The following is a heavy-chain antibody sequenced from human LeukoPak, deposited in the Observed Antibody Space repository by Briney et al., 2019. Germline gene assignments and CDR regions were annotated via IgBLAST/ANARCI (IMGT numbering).Heavy chain of an antibody. Sequence: GRSLRLSCAASGFTFSSYGMHWVRQAPGKGLEWVAVIWYDGSNKYYADSVKGRFTISRDNSKNTLYLQMNSLRAEDTAVYYCARAYGDVLNWFDPWGQGTLVTVSS. J-gene: IGHJ5*02. V-gene: IGHV3-33*08. CDR3: ARAYGDVLNWFDP. D-gene: IGHD4-17*01. CDR2: IWYDGSNK. CDR1: GFTFSSYG.